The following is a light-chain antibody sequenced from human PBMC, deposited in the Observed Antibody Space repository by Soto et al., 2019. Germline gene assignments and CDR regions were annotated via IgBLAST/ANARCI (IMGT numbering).Light chain of an antibody. CDR3: TSYTLRSTVV. V-gene: IGLV2-14*01. Sequence: QSALTQPASVSGSPGQSITISCTGTSSDVGGYKYVSWYQQHPGKVPKLIIYEVSNRPSGVSDRFSGSKSENTASLTISGLQSEDEADYYCTSYTLRSTVVFGGGTKVTVL. CDR2: EVS. CDR1: SSDVGGYKY. J-gene: IGLJ3*02.